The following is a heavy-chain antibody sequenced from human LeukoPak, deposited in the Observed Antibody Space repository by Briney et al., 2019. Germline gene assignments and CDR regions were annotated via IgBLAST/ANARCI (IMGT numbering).Heavy chain of an antibody. V-gene: IGHV3-33*06. J-gene: IGHJ4*02. CDR1: GFTISSYG. Sequence: PGGSLRLSCAASGFTISSYGMHWVRQAPGKELEWVAVIWYDGSNKYYADSVKGRFTISRDNSKNTLYLQMNSLRAEDTAVYYCAKDLDGYGDHQFDYWGQGTLVTVSS. D-gene: IGHD4-17*01. CDR2: IWYDGSNK. CDR3: AKDLDGYGDHQFDY.